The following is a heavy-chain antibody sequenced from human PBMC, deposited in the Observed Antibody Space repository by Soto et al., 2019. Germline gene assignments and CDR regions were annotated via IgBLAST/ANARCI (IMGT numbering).Heavy chain of an antibody. Sequence: SETLSLTCTVSGDSISSSIYYWGWIRQPPGKGLEWIGSMFYSGNTYYNPSLKSRVTLSIDTSKNQFSLKLSSVTAADTAVYYCARRTYSSSWYHFYWFDPWGQGTLVTVSS. J-gene: IGHJ5*02. V-gene: IGHV4-39*07. CDR2: MFYSGNT. CDR1: GDSISSSIYY. D-gene: IGHD6-13*01. CDR3: ARRTYSSSWYHFYWFDP.